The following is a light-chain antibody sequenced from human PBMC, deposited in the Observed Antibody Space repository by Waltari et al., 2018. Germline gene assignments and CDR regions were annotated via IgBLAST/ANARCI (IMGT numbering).Light chain of an antibody. V-gene: IGLV3-25*03. Sequence: FELTQPPSLPVPPGQTARITCPGDALSKQHAHWHQQRPGLAPVLVIYKDSERPSGIPERFSGSSSGTTVTLTISGVQAEDEADYYCQSADSSGSVVFGGGTKLTVL. CDR2: KDS. J-gene: IGLJ2*01. CDR3: QSADSSGSVV. CDR1: ALSKQH.